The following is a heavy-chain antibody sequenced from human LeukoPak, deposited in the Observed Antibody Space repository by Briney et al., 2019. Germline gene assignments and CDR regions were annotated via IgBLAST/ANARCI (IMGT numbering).Heavy chain of an antibody. J-gene: IGHJ6*02. V-gene: IGHV1-18*01. CDR1: GYTFTSYG. CDR3: AAQQLGHYYYGMDV. D-gene: IGHD6-13*01. CDR2: ISAYNGNT. Sequence: ASVKVSCKASGYTFTSYGISWVRQAPGQGLEWMGWISAYNGNTNYAQKLQGRVTMTTDTSTSTAYMELRSLRSDDTAVYYCAAQQLGHYYYGMDVWGQGTTVTVSS.